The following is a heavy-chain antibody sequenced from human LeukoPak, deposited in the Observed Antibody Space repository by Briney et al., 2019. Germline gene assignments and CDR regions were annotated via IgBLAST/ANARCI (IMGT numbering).Heavy chain of an antibody. CDR2: IYTSGST. J-gene: IGHJ6*03. CDR1: GGSISSGSYY. Sequence: SETLSLTCTVSGGSISSGSYYWSWIRQPAGKGLEWIGRIYTSGSTNYNPSLKSRVTISVDTSKNQFSLKLSSVTAADTAVYYCAREGYEDIVVVPGYYYYMDVWGKGTTVTVSS. D-gene: IGHD2-2*01. V-gene: IGHV4-61*02. CDR3: AREGYEDIVVVPGYYYYMDV.